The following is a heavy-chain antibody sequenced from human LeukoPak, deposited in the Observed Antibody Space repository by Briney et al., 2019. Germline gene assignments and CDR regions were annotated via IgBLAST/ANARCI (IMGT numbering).Heavy chain of an antibody. CDR3: AELGITMIGGV. CDR1: GFILSNYE. D-gene: IGHD3-10*02. CDR2: ISSSGSTI. J-gene: IGHJ6*04. V-gene: IGHV3-48*03. Sequence: GSLRLSCAASGFILSNYEMNWVRQAPGKGLEWVSYISSSGSTIYYADSVKGRFTISRDNAKNSLYLQMNSLRAEDTAVYYCAELGITMIGGVWGKGTTVTISS.